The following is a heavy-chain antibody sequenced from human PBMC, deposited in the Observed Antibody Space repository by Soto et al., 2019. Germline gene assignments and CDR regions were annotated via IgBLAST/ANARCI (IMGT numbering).Heavy chain of an antibody. CDR2: IHYGGTT. CDR1: DDGSSY. Sequence: SETLSLTCSVSDDGSSYWGWIRQPPGKGLEWIGSIHYGGTTYYNPSLRSRVAISLDTSKSQFSLNLNSVIAADAAVYYCASDSDIARFFIWGQGIPVTVSS. V-gene: IGHV4-39*01. D-gene: IGHD2-21*02. CDR3: ASDSDIARFFI. J-gene: IGHJ4*02.